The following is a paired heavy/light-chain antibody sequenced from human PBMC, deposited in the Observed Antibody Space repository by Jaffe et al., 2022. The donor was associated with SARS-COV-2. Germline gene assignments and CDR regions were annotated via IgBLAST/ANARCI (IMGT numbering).Heavy chain of an antibody. CDR3: AREYSGDTWFDP. V-gene: IGHV1-3*01. CDR2: IVGDSGNT. CDR1: GYRFTTYV. Sequence: QVQLVQSGAEVKKPGASVKVSCKASGYRFTTYVMHWVRQAPGQRPEWMAWIVGDSGNTKYSENFQDRVTITRDTSASTAYMELSNLTSEDTAVYYCAREYSGDTWFDPWGQGTLVTVSS. D-gene: IGHD7-27*01. J-gene: IGHJ5*02.
Light chain of an antibody. V-gene: IGLV2-14*03. CDR2: GVG. CDR1: SSDVGGYNY. Sequence: QSALTQPASVSGSPGQSITISCTGTSSDVGGYNYVSWYQQHPGKAPKLMIYGVGNRPSGIPDRFSGSKSGNTASLTISGLQAEDEADYYCTSYTTRITYVFGSGTKVTVL. CDR3: TSYTTRITYV. J-gene: IGLJ1*01.